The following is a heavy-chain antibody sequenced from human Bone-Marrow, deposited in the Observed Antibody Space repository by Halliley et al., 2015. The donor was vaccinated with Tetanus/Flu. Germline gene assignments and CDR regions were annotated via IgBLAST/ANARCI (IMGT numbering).Heavy chain of an antibody. D-gene: IGHD5-12*01. CDR2: VSAYKGNT. J-gene: IGHJ4*02. V-gene: IGHV1-18*01. CDR3: AREDVATRGGYFFDY. Sequence: MGRVSAYKGNTNFAQKVQGRVTLTTDTSTRTAYMERRSVRSGDPAVYYCAREDVATRGGYFFDYWGQGTLFTVSS.